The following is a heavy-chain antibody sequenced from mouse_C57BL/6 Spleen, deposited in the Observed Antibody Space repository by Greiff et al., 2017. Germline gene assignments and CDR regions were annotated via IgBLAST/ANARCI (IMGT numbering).Heavy chain of an antibody. D-gene: IGHD1-1*01. CDR2: INPSNGGT. CDR3: ARKTVRGSSLYYFDY. V-gene: IGHV1-53*01. Sequence: VQLQQPGTELVKPGASVTLSCKASGYTFTSYWMHWVKQRPGQGLEWIGNINPSNGGTNYNEKFKSKATLTVDKSSSTAYMQLSSLTSEDSAVYYCARKTVRGSSLYYFDYWGQGTTLTVSS. CDR1: GYTFTSYW. J-gene: IGHJ2*01.